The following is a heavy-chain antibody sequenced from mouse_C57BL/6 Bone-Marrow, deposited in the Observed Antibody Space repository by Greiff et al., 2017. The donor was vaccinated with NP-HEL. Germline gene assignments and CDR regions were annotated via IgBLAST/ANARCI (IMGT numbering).Heavy chain of an antibody. V-gene: IGHV7-3*01. CDR2: IRTKANGYSS. CDR3: ARSVYDDYADDRFYAVGY. CDR1: GFTFTDYY. Sequence: EVHLVESGGGLVQPGGSLSLSCAASGFTFTDYYMSWVRQPPGKALEWLGFIRTKANGYSSEYSASVKGRFTISRDTSPSILYLQMNALRAADSATYCCARSVYDDYADDRFYAVGYWGQGTSVTVTA. D-gene: IGHD2-3*01. J-gene: IGHJ4*01.